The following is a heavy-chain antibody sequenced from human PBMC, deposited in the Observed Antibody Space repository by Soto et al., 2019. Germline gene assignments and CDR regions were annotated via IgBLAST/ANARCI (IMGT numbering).Heavy chain of an antibody. J-gene: IGHJ6*03. D-gene: IGHD3-16*01. CDR2: IYYSGSA. CDR1: GASISSYH. V-gene: IGHV4-59*01. Sequence: QVQLQESGPGLVKPSETLSLTCTVSGASISSYHWSWIRQTPGKGLEWIGYIYYSGSANYSPSLKSRVTFSVDTSKTQVSLKLSSVTAADTGVYYCAAAVPAEYVFPYYYMDVWGKGTTVTVSS. CDR3: AAAVPAEYVFPYYYMDV.